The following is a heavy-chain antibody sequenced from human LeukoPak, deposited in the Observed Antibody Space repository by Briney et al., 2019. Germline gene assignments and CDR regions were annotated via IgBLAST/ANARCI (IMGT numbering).Heavy chain of an antibody. Sequence: KSSETLSLTCTVSGGSISSYYWSWIRQPPGKGLEWIGYIYYSGSTNYNPSLKSRVTISVDTSKNQFSLKLSSVTAADTAVYYCARHAPLRFLEWLFDFDYWGQGTLVTVSS. CDR3: ARHAPLRFLEWLFDFDY. CDR2: IYYSGST. CDR1: GGSISSYY. V-gene: IGHV4-59*08. J-gene: IGHJ4*02. D-gene: IGHD3-3*01.